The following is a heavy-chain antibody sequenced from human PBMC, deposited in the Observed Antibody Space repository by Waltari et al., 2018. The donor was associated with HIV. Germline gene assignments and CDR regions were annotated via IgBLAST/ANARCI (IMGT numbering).Heavy chain of an antibody. CDR3: ARELKQLSPQDYDSPPRGFDI. CDR1: GGLLSSYA. Sequence: QVHLVQSGAEVKQPGSAVKVSYKASGGLLSSYARSGIRLAPERGLEWMGGITPILSTSNYAHKFQGRVTITADESTSTAYMELSSLRSDDTAVYYCARELKQLSPQDYDSPPRGFDIWGQGTMVTVSS. V-gene: IGHV1-69*12. J-gene: IGHJ3*02. CDR2: ITPILSTS. D-gene: IGHD3-22*01.